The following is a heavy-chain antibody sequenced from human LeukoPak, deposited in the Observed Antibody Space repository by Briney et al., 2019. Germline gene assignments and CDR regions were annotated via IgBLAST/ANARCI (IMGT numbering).Heavy chain of an antibody. V-gene: IGHV3-64*02. CDR1: GFTFSSYA. J-gene: IGHJ4*02. D-gene: IGHD5-12*01. Sequence: GGSLRLSCAASGFTFSSYAMHWVRQAPGKGLEYVSAIGSNGGSTYYADSVKGRFTISRDNSKNTLYLQMGSLRAEDMAVYYCARSPGGWLRYYFDYWGQGTLVTVSS. CDR3: ARSPGGWLRYYFDY. CDR2: IGSNGGST.